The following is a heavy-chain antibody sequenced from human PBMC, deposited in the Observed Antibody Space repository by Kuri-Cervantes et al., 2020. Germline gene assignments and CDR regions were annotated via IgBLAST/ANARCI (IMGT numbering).Heavy chain of an antibody. CDR3: ARLRVRGVKYFDL. Sequence: LSLTCAVYGGSFSGYYWSWIRQPPGKGLEWIGEINHSGSTNYNPSLKSRVTISVDTSKNQFSLKLSSVTAADTAVYYCARLRVRGVKYFDLWGRGTLVTVSS. CDR1: GGSFSGYY. D-gene: IGHD3-10*01. CDR2: INHSGST. V-gene: IGHV4-34*01. J-gene: IGHJ2*01.